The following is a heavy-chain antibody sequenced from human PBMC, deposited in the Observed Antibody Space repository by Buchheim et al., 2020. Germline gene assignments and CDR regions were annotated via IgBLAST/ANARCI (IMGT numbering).Heavy chain of an antibody. J-gene: IGHJ4*02. CDR1: GFTFSSYA. D-gene: IGHD2-15*01. V-gene: IGHV3-23*01. CDR3: AKDRRYCSGGSCYYFDY. CDR2: IIGSGGSP. Sequence: EVQLLESGGGLVQPGGSLRLSCAASGFTFSSYAMSWVRQAPGKGLEWVSAIIGSGGSPYYADSVQGRFTISRDNSTNTLYLQMNSLRAEDTAGYYCAKDRRYCSGGSCYYFDYWGQGTL.